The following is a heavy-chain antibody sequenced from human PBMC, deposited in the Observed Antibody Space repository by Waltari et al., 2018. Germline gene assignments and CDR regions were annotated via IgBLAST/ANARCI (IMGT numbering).Heavy chain of an antibody. J-gene: IGHJ5*02. V-gene: IGHV4-34*01. CDR3: ARADRGPRSGSSATPAWGP. CDR2: INRCGRT. CDR1: GGSFSVYY. D-gene: IGHD1-26*01. Sequence: QVQLQQWGAGLLKPSETLSLTCAVYGGSFSVYYWSWIRQPPGKGLEWIGEINRCGRTNYNPSRKSRVTISLDTSKNHFSLKLSSVTAADTAVYYCARADRGPRSGSSATPAWGPWGQGTLVTVSS.